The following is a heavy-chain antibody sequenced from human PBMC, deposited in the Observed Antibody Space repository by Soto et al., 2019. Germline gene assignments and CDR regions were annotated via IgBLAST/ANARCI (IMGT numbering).Heavy chain of an antibody. CDR2: ISYDGSNK. CDR3: AKGGVATIPIYGMDV. J-gene: IGHJ6*02. V-gene: IGHV3-30*18. Sequence: QVQLVESGGGVVQPGRSLRLSCAASGFTFSSYGMHWVRQAPGKGLEWVAVISYDGSNKYYADSVKGRFTISRDNSKNTLYLQMNSLRVEDTAVYYGAKGGVATIPIYGMDVWGQGTTVTVSS. D-gene: IGHD5-12*01. CDR1: GFTFSSYG.